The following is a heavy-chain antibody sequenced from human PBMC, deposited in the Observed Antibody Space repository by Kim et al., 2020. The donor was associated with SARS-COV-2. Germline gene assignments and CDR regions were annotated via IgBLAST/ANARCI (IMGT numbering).Heavy chain of an antibody. V-gene: IGHV4-34*01. CDR2: INHSGST. CDR3: ARGERTYYYDSSGPRGAFDI. CDR1: GGSFSGYY. Sequence: SETLSLTCAVYGGSFSGYYWSWIRQPPGKGLEWIGEINHSGSTNYNPSLKSRVTISVDTSKNQFSLKLSSVTAADTAVYYCARGERTYYYDSSGPRGAFDIWGQGTMVTVSS. D-gene: IGHD3-22*01. J-gene: IGHJ3*02.